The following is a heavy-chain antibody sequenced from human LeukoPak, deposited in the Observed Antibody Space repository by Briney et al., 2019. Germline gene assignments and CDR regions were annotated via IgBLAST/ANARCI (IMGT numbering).Heavy chain of an antibody. Sequence: GGSLRLSCAASGFTFSSYWMHWVRQAPEKGLVWVSRISSDGGGTSSADSVRGRFTISRDNAQNSLYLQMGSLRVEDTAVYYCARMGGSNWNREINWFDPWGQGTLVTVSS. V-gene: IGHV3-74*01. D-gene: IGHD1-1*01. J-gene: IGHJ5*02. CDR3: ARMGGSNWNREINWFDP. CDR2: ISSDGGGT. CDR1: GFTFSSYW.